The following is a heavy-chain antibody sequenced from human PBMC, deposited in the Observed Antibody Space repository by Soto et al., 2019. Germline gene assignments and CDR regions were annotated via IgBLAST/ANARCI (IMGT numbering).Heavy chain of an antibody. V-gene: IGHV3-30*18. CDR1: GFTFSSYG. CDR3: AKVEVEGYDYGDYVETIHPYYYYGMDV. J-gene: IGHJ6*02. CDR2: ISYDGSNK. Sequence: QVQLVESGGGVVQPGRSLRLSCAASGFTFSSYGMHWVRQAPGKGLEWVAVISYDGSNKYYADSVKGRFTISRDNSKNTLYLQMNSLRAEDTAVYYCAKVEVEGYDYGDYVETIHPYYYYGMDVWGQGTTVTVSS. D-gene: IGHD4-17*01.